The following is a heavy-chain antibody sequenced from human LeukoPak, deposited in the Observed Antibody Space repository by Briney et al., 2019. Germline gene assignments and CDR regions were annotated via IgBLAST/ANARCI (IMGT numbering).Heavy chain of an antibody. CDR3: ARDVNFYGSGSYFDF. V-gene: IGHV4-30-4*02. D-gene: IGHD3-10*01. CDR1: GGSISSGDYF. Sequence: SETLSLTCTVSGGSISSGDYFWSWIHQPPGKGLEWIGYIYYSGRTYYNPSLKSRVTISVDTSKNQFSLKLSSVTAADTAVYYCARDVNFYGSGSYFDFWGQGTLVTVSS. J-gene: IGHJ4*02. CDR2: IYYSGRT.